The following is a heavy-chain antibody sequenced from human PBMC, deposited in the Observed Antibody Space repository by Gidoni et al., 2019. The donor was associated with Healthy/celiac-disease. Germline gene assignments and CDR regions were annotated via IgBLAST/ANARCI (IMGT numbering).Heavy chain of an antibody. J-gene: IGHJ6*02. Sequence: QVQPVQSGAEVKKPGASVKASCKASGYTFTSYAMHWVLQAPGQRLEWMGWINAGNGNTKYSRKFQGRVTSTRDTSASTAYMELSSVRSEDTAVYYCARASRSSGMDVWGQGTTVTVSS. CDR1: GYTFTSYA. D-gene: IGHD3-10*01. CDR3: ARASRSSGMDV. CDR2: INAGNGNT. V-gene: IGHV1-3*01.